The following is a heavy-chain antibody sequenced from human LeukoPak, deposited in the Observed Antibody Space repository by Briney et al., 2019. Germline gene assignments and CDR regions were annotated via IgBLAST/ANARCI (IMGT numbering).Heavy chain of an antibody. V-gene: IGHV1-69*01. Sequence: ASVKVSCKASGGTFSSYAISWVRPAPGQGLEWMGGIIPIFGTANYAQKFQGRVTITADESTSTAYMELSSLRSEDTAVYYCARSSPGGSPWIQLWSPFDYWGQGTLVTVSS. J-gene: IGHJ4*02. CDR1: GGTFSSYA. CDR3: ARSSPGGSPWIQLWSPFDY. D-gene: IGHD5-18*01. CDR2: IIPIFGTA.